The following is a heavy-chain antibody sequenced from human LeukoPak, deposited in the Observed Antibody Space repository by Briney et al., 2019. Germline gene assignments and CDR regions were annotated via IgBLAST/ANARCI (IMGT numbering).Heavy chain of an antibody. Sequence: SETLSLTCTVSGGSISSNNYYWGWIRQPPGKGLEWIGSVYYSGGTYYNPSLKSRVTISVDTSKNQLSLKLNSVTAADTAVYYCARAAAAGQYYYYYYGMDVWGQGTTVTVSS. V-gene: IGHV4-39*01. CDR1: GGSISSNNYY. J-gene: IGHJ6*02. CDR3: ARAAAAGQYYYYYYGMDV. D-gene: IGHD6-13*01. CDR2: VYYSGGT.